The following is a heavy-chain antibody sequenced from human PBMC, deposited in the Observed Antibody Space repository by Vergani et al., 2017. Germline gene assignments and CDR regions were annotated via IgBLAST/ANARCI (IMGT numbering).Heavy chain of an antibody. CDR2: INWNSDSL. CDR3: VKDIAASGNYWYFDL. CDR1: GFTFDDYA. D-gene: IGHD6-13*01. Sequence: EVQLVESGGGLVQPGRSLRLSCAASGFTFDDYAIHWVRQAPGKGLGWVSGINWNSDSLAYADSVKGRLTISRDNAKNSLYLQMNSLRAEDTALYYCVKDIAASGNYWYFDLWGRGTLVTVSS. V-gene: IGHV3-9*01. J-gene: IGHJ2*01.